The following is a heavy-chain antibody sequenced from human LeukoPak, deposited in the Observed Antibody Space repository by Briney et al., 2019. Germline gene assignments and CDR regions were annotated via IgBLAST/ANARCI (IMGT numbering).Heavy chain of an antibody. D-gene: IGHD1-26*01. CDR2: IKQDGSEK. V-gene: IGHV3-7*01. Sequence: GGSLRLSCAASGFTFSSYWMSWVRQAPGKGLEWVANIKQDGSEKYYVDSVKGRFTISRDNAKNSLYLQMNSLRAEDTAVYYCAGDRGSYYRRYYFDYWGQGTLVTVSS. CDR3: AGDRGSYYRRYYFDY. J-gene: IGHJ4*02. CDR1: GFTFSSYW.